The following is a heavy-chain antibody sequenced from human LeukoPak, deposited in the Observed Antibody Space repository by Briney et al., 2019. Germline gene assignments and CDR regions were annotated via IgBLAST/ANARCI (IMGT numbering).Heavy chain of an antibody. CDR1: GYTFTGYG. V-gene: IGHV1-18*01. J-gene: IGHJ4*02. D-gene: IGHD3-22*01. CDR2: ISAYNGNT. CDR3: ARDLRRYDSSGYYYY. Sequence: ASVKVSCKASGYTFTGYGISWVRQAPGQGLEWMGWISAYNGNTNYAQKLQGRVTMTTDTSTSTAYMELRSLRSDDTAVYYCARDLRRYDSSGYYYYWGQGTLVTVSS.